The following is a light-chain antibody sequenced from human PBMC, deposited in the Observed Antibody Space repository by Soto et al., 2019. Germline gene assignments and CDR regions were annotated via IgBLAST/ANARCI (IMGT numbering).Light chain of an antibody. J-gene: IGKJ3*01. CDR3: QQSYNIPLT. CDR1: HTINSY. V-gene: IGKV1-39*01. Sequence: DIQMTQSPSSLSASVGDTVTITCRASHTINSYLNWYQQKPGQAPKLLIYVASSLQSGVPSRFSGRGSGTDFTLTISSLEPEDFATYYCQQSYNIPLTFGPGTKVDFK. CDR2: VAS.